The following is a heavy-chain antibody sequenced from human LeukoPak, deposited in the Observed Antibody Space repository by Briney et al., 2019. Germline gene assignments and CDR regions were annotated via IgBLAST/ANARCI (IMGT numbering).Heavy chain of an antibody. CDR3: GRDGDSSGYFYFDN. D-gene: IGHD3-22*01. J-gene: IGHJ4*02. V-gene: IGHV3-30-3*01. Sequence: GRSLRLSCAACGFTFSSYAMHWVRQAPGKGLEWVAGILHDGSNKYYADSVKGRFTISRDNSKNTLSLHMNRLRADDTAVYYCGRDGDSSGYFYFDNWGQGTLVTVSS. CDR2: ILHDGSNK. CDR1: GFTFSSYA.